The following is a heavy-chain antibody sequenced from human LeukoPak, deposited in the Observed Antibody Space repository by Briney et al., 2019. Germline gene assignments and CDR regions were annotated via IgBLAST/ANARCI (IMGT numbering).Heavy chain of an antibody. CDR3: AKERGSGYPEVDAFDI. Sequence: GGSLRLSCAASGFTFSSYWMSWVRQAPGKGLEWVSAISGSGGSTYYADSVKGRFTISRDNSKNTLYLQMNSLRAEDTAVYYCAKERGSGYPEVDAFDIWGQGTMVTVSS. J-gene: IGHJ3*02. CDR2: ISGSGGST. V-gene: IGHV3-23*01. CDR1: GFTFSSYW. D-gene: IGHD3-22*01.